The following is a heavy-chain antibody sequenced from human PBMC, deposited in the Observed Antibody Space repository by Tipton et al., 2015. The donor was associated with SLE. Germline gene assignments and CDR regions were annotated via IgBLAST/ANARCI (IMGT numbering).Heavy chain of an antibody. Sequence: TLSLTCTVSGGSISRNGYYWSWIRQHPGKGLEWIGHIYYSGNTYYNPSLKSRVTMSVDTSYNQFSLKLSSVNAADTAVYYCARGAGYSGTRGYSFDHWGQGALVTVSS. CDR2: IYYSGNT. V-gene: IGHV4-31*03. CDR3: ARGAGYSGTRGYSFDH. D-gene: IGHD3-22*01. CDR1: GGSISRNGYY. J-gene: IGHJ4*02.